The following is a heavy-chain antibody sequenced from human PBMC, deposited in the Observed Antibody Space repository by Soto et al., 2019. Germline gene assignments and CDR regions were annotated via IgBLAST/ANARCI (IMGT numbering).Heavy chain of an antibody. J-gene: IGHJ5*02. Sequence: SETLSLTCTVSGGSISSGGYYWSWIRQHPGKGLEWIGYIYYSGSTYYNPSLKSRVTISVDTSKNQFSLKLSRLRSDDTAVYYCARAREASGYDILTGPNWFDPWGQGTLVTVSS. CDR2: IYYSGST. CDR3: ARAREASGYDILTGPNWFDP. D-gene: IGHD3-9*01. V-gene: IGHV4-31*03. CDR1: GGSISSGGYY.